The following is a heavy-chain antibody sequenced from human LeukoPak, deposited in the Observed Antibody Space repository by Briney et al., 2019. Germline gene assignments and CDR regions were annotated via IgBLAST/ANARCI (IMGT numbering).Heavy chain of an antibody. J-gene: IGHJ3*02. Sequence: ASVKVSCKASGGTFSSYAISWVRQAPGQGLEWMGGIIPIFGTANYAQEFQGGVTITADESTSTAYMELSSLRSEDTAVYYCARVGEHITIFGVVRFAFDIWGQGTMVTVSS. CDR3: ARVGEHITIFGVVRFAFDI. D-gene: IGHD3-3*01. V-gene: IGHV1-69*13. CDR2: IIPIFGTA. CDR1: GGTFSSYA.